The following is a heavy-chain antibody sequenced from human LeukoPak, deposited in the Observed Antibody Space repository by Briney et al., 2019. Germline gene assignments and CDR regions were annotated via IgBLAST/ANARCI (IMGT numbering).Heavy chain of an antibody. V-gene: IGHV6-1*01. J-gene: IGHJ4*02. D-gene: IGHD2-2*01. CDR3: ARGRDVVVVPAADFDY. CDR1: GDSVSRNNAA. CDR2: TYYSSQWYI. Sequence: SQTLSLTCAISGDSVSRNNAAWNWIRQSPSRGLEWLGRTYYSSQWYIEYAVSVRSRIIINPDTSKNQFSLQLNSETPEDTAVYYCARGRDVVVVPAADFDYWGQGILVTVSS.